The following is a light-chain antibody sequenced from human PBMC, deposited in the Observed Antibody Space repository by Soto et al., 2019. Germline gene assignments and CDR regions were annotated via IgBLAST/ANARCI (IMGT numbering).Light chain of an antibody. CDR2: AAS. V-gene: IGKV1-39*01. Sequence: DIQMTQSPSPLSASVGDRVTITCRASQSISSYLNWYQQKPGKAPKLLIYAASSLQGGVPSRFSGSESGTDFTLTSSSLQPEDFATYYCQQSYSAPWTFGQGTTVEIK. J-gene: IGKJ1*01. CDR3: QQSYSAPWT. CDR1: QSISSY.